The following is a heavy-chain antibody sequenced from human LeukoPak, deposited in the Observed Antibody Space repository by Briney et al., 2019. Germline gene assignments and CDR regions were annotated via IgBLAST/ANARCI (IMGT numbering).Heavy chain of an antibody. J-gene: IGHJ3*02. D-gene: IGHD3-22*01. CDR2: IYYSGST. CDR1: GGSISSGDYY. Sequence: SETLSLTCTVSGGSISSGDYYWSWIRQPPGKGLEWIGYIYYSGSTYYNPSLKSRVTISVDTSKNQFSLKLSFVTAADTAVYYCARVYDSSGSDAFDIWGQGTMVTVSS. CDR3: ARVYDSSGSDAFDI. V-gene: IGHV4-30-4*02.